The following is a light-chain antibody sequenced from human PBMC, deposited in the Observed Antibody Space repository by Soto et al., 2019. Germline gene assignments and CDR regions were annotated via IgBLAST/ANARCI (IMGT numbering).Light chain of an antibody. CDR3: SSYRSGGTFV. Sequence: QSVLTQPASVSGSPGQAIAISCTGTSSDVGGYNYVSWHQQHPGKAPKVLISVVSNRPSGVSNRFSGSKSGNTASLTISGLQAEDEADYYCSSYRSGGTFVFGSGTRVTDL. CDR2: VVS. J-gene: IGLJ1*01. CDR1: SSDVGGYNY. V-gene: IGLV2-14*01.